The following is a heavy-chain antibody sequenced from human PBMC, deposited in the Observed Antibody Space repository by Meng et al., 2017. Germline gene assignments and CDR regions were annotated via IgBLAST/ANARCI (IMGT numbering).Heavy chain of an antibody. D-gene: IGHD7-27*01. CDR2: IIPIFGTA. Sequence: LLAGGEYKMPVSSVKVSCKVSGGNFSSYAISWVRQAPGQGLEWMGGIIPIFGTANYAQKFQGRVTITADKSTSTAYMELSSLRSEDTAVYYCASGPPGWFDPWGQGTLVTVSS. CDR1: GGNFSSYA. J-gene: IGHJ5*02. V-gene: IGHV1-69*06. CDR3: ASGPPGWFDP.